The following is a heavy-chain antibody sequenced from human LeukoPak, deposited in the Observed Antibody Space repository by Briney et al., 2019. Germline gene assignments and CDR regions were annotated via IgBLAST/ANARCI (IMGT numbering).Heavy chain of an antibody. V-gene: IGHV5-51*01. D-gene: IGHD1-26*01. CDR2: IYPGDSDT. J-gene: IGHJ5*02. Sequence: PGESPKIPCKGSGYSFTSYWIGWVRQMPGKGLEWMGIIYPGDSDTRYSPSFQGQVTISADKSISTAYLQWSSLKASDTAMYYCARRVVGATSENWFDPWGQGTLVTVSS. CDR3: ARRVVGATSENWFDP. CDR1: GYSFTSYW.